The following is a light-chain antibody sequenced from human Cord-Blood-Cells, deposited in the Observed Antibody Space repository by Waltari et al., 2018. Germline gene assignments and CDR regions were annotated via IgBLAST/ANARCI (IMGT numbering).Light chain of an antibody. CDR2: EGS. CDR1: SSDVGSYNI. V-gene: IGLV2-23*01. J-gene: IGLJ2*01. CDR3: CSYAGSSTVV. Sequence: QSALTQPASVSGSPGQSITISCTGTSSDVGSYNIVSWYQQHPGKAPKLMIYEGSKRPSGVSNRFSGSKSGNTASLTISGRQAEDEADYYCCSYAGSSTVVFGGGTKLTVL.